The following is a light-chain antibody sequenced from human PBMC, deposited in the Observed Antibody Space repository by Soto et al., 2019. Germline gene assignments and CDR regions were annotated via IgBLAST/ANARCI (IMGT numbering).Light chain of an antibody. CDR3: QQYNSYSWT. V-gene: IGKV1-5*03. CDR2: KAS. Sequence: DLQMTQSPSTLSASVGDRVTITCRASQSISSWLAWYQQKPGKAPKLLIYKASSLESGVPSRFSGSGSGTECTLTISSLQPDDFATYYCQQYNSYSWTFGRGAKVEIK. J-gene: IGKJ1*01. CDR1: QSISSW.